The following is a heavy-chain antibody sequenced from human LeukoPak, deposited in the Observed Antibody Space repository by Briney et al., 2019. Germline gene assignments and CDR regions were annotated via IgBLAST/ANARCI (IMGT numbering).Heavy chain of an antibody. CDR3: ARDLWELLMVKGCNDY. J-gene: IGHJ4*02. D-gene: IGHD1-26*01. CDR1: GFTFSSYS. CDR2: ISSSSSTI. Sequence: GGSLRLSCAASGFTFSSYSMNWVRQAPGKGLEWVSYISSSSSTIYYADSVKGRSTISRDNAKNSLYLQMNSLRAEDTAVYYCARDLWELLMVKGCNDYWGQGTLVTVSS. V-gene: IGHV3-48*01.